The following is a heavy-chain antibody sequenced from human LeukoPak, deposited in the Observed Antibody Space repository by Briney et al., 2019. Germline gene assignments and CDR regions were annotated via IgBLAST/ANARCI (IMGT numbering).Heavy chain of an antibody. J-gene: IGHJ3*02. CDR3: AREGLHGAFDI. Sequence: SETLSLTCTVSGGSISSSSYYWGWIRQPPGKGLEWIGSIYYSGSTNYNPSLKSRVTISVDTSKNQFSLKLSSVTAADTAVYYCAREGLHGAFDIWGQGTMVTVSS. CDR1: GGSISSSSYY. CDR2: IYYSGST. V-gene: IGHV4-39*07.